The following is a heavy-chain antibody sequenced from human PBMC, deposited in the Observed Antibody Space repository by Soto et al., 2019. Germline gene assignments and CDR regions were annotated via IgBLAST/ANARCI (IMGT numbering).Heavy chain of an antibody. CDR2: ISGSGGST. V-gene: IGHV3-23*01. D-gene: IGHD2-15*01. CDR1: GFTFSSYA. CDR3: AKDRGGVVARHDTYYFDY. J-gene: IGHJ4*02. Sequence: GGSLRLSCAASGFTFSSYAMSWVRQAPGKGLEWVSAISGSGGSTYYADSVKGRFTISRDNSKNTLYLQMNSLRAEDTAVYYCAKDRGGVVARHDTYYFDYWGQGTLVTVSS.